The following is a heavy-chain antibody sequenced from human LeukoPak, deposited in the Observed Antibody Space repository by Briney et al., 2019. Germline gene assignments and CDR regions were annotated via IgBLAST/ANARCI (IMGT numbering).Heavy chain of an antibody. V-gene: IGHV1-18*04. J-gene: IGHJ5*02. CDR3: TRAGRYCSSTSCYQNWFDP. D-gene: IGHD2-2*01. CDR2: ISAYNGNT. CDR1: GYTFTSYY. Sequence: ASVKVSCKASGYTFTSYYMHWVRQAPGQGLEWMGWISAYNGNTNYAQKLQGRVTMTTDTSTSTTYMELRSLRSDDTAVYYCTRAGRYCSSTSCYQNWFDPWGQGTLVTVSS.